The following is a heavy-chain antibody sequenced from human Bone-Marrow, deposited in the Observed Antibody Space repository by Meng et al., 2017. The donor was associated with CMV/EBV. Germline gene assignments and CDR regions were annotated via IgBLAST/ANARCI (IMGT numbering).Heavy chain of an antibody. CDR1: GFTFSSYA. CDR2: ISGSGGST. J-gene: IGHJ6*02. V-gene: IGHV3-23*01. D-gene: IGHD2-15*01. Sequence: GESLKISCAASGFTFSSYAMSWVRQAPGKGLEWVSAISGSGGSTYYADSVKGRFTISRDNSKNTLYLQMNSLRAEDTAVYYCAKGIREWDYYYYGMDVWGQGTTVTVYS. CDR3: AKGIREWDYYYYGMDV.